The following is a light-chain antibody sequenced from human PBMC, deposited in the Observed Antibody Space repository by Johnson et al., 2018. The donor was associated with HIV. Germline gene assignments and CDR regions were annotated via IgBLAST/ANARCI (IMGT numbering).Light chain of an antibody. Sequence: QSVLTQPPSVSAAPGQKVTISCSGSSSNIGNNYVSWYQQLPGTAPKLLLYDNNKRPSGIPDRFSGSKSGTSATLGITGLQTGDAAYYYCGTWDSSLSAGFFGTGTKVTVL. V-gene: IGLV1-51*01. J-gene: IGLJ1*01. CDR2: DNN. CDR3: GTWDSSLSAGF. CDR1: SSNIGNNY.